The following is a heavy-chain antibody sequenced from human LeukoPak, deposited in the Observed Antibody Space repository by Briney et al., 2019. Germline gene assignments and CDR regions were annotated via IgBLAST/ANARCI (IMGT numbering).Heavy chain of an antibody. CDR1: GGSVSSGSYY. J-gene: IGHJ4*02. CDR2: IYYSGST. V-gene: IGHV4-61*01. Sequence: SETLSLTCTVSGGSVSSGSYYWSWIRQPPGKGLEWIGYIYYSGSTNYNPSLKSRVTISVDTSKNQFSLKLSSVTAADTAVYYCARYFSGSGSPTTFDYWGQGTLVTVSS. CDR3: ARYFSGSGSPTTFDY. D-gene: IGHD6-19*01.